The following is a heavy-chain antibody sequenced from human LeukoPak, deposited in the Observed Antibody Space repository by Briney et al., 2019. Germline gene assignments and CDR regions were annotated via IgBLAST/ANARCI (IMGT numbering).Heavy chain of an antibody. CDR1: GFSFNNYA. CDR2: IKRDGSGE. Sequence: GGSLRLSCAASGFSFNNYAMSWIRQAPGKGLEWVANIKRDGSGEYYLDSVKGRFTISRDNAKNSLYLQMNSLRAEDTAVYYCASLLGDKTIFDFWGQGTLVTVSS. D-gene: IGHD1-26*01. CDR3: ASLLGDKTIFDF. V-gene: IGHV3-7*01. J-gene: IGHJ4*02.